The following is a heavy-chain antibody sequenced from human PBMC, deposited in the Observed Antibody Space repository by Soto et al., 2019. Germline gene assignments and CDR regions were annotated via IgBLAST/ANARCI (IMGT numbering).Heavy chain of an antibody. V-gene: IGHV3-7*01. CDR3: ARDSGTYYYDSSGYLFDY. CDR2: IKQDGSEK. Sequence: GGSLRLSCVASGFTFSSYWMSWVRQAPGKGLEWVANIKQDGSEKYYVDSVKGRFTISRDNAKNSLYLQMSSLRAEDTAVYYCARDSGTYYYDSSGYLFDYWGQGTLVTVSS. CDR1: GFTFSSYW. J-gene: IGHJ4*02. D-gene: IGHD3-22*01.